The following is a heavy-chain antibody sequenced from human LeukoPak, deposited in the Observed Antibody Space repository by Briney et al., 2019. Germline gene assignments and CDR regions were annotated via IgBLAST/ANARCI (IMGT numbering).Heavy chain of an antibody. D-gene: IGHD1-1*01. CDR2: IRSNGETT. CDR1: GFTFSSIA. Sequence: GGSLRLSCAASGFTFSSIAMTWVRQAPGKGLEWVSTIRSNGETTYNADSVKGRFTISRDNSKKTLYLQLNSLRVEDTAINYCAKGQELDDGVFDSWGQGTLVTVSS. J-gene: IGHJ4*02. CDR3: AKGQELDDGVFDS. V-gene: IGHV3-23*01.